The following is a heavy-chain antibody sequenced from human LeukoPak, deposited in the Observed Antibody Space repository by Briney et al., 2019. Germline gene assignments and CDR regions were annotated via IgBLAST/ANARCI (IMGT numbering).Heavy chain of an antibody. CDR3: VKGLNYSSSQMDS. Sequence: PGGSLRLSCSASGFTFKSYAVHWVRQAPGKGLEYVSSINTNGANTYYADSVKGRFTISRDNSRNTVYVQMNSLTPGDTAVYYCVKGLNYSSSQMDSWGQGTLVTVSS. CDR1: GFTFKSYA. D-gene: IGHD6-6*01. CDR2: INTNGANT. J-gene: IGHJ4*02. V-gene: IGHV3-64*05.